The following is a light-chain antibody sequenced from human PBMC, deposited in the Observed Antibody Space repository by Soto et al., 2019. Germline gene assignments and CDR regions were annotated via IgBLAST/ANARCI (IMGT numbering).Light chain of an antibody. CDR2: RAS. J-gene: IGKJ5*01. Sequence: SCRASQRISSSYLTWYQQKPGQAPRLLIYRASNRATGIPARFSGSGSGTGYTLSICGLGLEAEALFRSKRRQYWRPGTFGRGTRLEIK. CDR1: QRISSSY. V-gene: IGKV3-20*02. CDR3: KRRQYWRPGT.